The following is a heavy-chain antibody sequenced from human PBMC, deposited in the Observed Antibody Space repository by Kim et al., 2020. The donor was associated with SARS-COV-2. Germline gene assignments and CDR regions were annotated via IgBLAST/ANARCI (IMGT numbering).Heavy chain of an antibody. CDR2: T. D-gene: IGHD3-10*01. V-gene: IGHV1-3*02. Sequence: TKYSQEFQGRVTITRDTSASTAYMELSSLRSEDMAVYYCARDRGEGFFDYWGQGTLVTVSS. J-gene: IGHJ4*02. CDR3: ARDRGEGFFDY.